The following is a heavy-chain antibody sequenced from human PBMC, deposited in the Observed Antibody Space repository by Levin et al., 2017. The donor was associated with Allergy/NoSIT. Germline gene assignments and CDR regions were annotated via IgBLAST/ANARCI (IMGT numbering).Heavy chain of an antibody. J-gene: IGHJ3*02. CDR3: AREGGFIVVPVAAFDI. CDR2: IYPGDSDT. V-gene: IGHV5-51*01. D-gene: IGHD2-2*01. CDR1: GYSFTSYW. Sequence: GESLKISCKGSGYSFTSYWIGWVRQMPGKGLEWMGIIYPGDSDTRYSPSFQGQVTISADKSISTAYLQLSSLKAEDTAMYYCAREGGFIVVPVAAFDIWGQGTMVTVSS.